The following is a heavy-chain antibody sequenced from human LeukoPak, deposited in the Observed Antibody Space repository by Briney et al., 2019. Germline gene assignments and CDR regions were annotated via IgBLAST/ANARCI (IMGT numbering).Heavy chain of an antibody. CDR3: ARVGMAGQLVHYYYYYMDV. J-gene: IGHJ6*03. Sequence: GGSLRLSCAASGFTFSSYWMSWVRQAPGKGREWVANIKQDGSEKYYVDSVKGRFTISRDNAKNSLYLQMNSLRAEDTGVYYCARVGMAGQLVHYYYYYMDVCGKRATVTVSS. D-gene: IGHD6-6*01. CDR2: IKQDGSEK. V-gene: IGHV3-7*01. CDR1: GFTFSSYW.